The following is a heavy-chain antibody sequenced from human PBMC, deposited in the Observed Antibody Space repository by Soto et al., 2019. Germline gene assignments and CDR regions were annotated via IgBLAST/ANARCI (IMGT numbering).Heavy chain of an antibody. Sequence: QGQLVESGGGLVKPGGSLSLSCAASGFTFSDYYMNWVRQAPGKGLEWLSYISSDSVDINYADSVKGRFTISRVNADNSVYLQMNSLRAEDTAGYYCVRDASGIRGYGHWGQGTLVTVSP. D-gene: IGHD2-15*01. J-gene: IGHJ4*02. CDR2: ISSDSVDI. V-gene: IGHV3-11*05. CDR1: GFTFSDYY. CDR3: VRDASGIRGYGH.